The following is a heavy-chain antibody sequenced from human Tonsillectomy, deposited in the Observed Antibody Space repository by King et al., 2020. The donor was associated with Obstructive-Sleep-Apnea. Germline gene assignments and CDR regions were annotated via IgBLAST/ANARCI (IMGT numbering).Heavy chain of an antibody. CDR1: GGSISTYY. J-gene: IGHJ4*02. V-gene: IGHV4-59*01. D-gene: IGHD6-13*01. Sequence: VQLQESGPGLVKPSETLSLTCTVSGGSISTYYCSWIRQPPGKGLEWIGYIYYSGSTNYNPSLKSRVTISVDKSKNQFSLKLSYVTDADTAVYYCARDLSSSWYYFDYWGQGTLVTVSS. CDR2: IYYSGST. CDR3: ARDLSSSWYYFDY.